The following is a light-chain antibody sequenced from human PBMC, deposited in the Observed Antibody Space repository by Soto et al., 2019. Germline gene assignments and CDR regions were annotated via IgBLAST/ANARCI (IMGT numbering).Light chain of an antibody. CDR2: DAS. J-gene: IGKJ2*01. CDR1: QTFGGTY. V-gene: IGKV3-20*01. CDR3: QQFGTSPLYT. Sequence: ESVLTRSQGTLSLSPGERVTLSCRASQTFGGTYLAWYQQKPGQSPRLLIYDASSRATGIPDRFSGSGSGTDFTLTISRLEPEDFAVYYCQQFGTSPLYTFGQGTKLEIK.